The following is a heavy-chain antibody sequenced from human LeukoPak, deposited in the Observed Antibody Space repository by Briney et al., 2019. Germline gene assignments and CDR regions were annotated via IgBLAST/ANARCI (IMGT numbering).Heavy chain of an antibody. J-gene: IGHJ3*02. CDR3: AANTPRVVREDAFDI. V-gene: IGHV1-58*02. CDR2: TVVGSGNT. CDR1: GFTFTSSA. D-gene: IGHD2-21*01. Sequence: SVKVSCKASGFTFTSSAMQWVRQAREQRLEWIGWTVVGSGNTNYAQNFQERVTITRDMSTSTAYMELSSLRSEDTAVYYCAANTPRVVREDAFDIWGQGTMVTVSS.